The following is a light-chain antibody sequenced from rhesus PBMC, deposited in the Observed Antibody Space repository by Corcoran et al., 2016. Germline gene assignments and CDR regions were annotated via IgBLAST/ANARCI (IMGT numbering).Light chain of an antibody. CDR2: FAN. CDR3: QQGKNNPWT. CDR1: QGISSY. Sequence: DIQMSQSPSSLSASVGDRVTITCRASQGISSYLNWYQPKPGKAPKLLIYFANSLTSGVPSRFSGSGAGTEFTLTISRLQPEDVATYYCQQGKNNPWTFGQGTKVEIK. V-gene: IGKV1-32*02. J-gene: IGKJ1*01.